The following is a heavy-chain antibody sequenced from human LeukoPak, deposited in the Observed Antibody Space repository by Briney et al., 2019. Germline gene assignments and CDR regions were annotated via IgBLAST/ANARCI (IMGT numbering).Heavy chain of an antibody. D-gene: IGHD3-10*01. Sequence: PGGSLRLSCAASGFTFSIYWMSWVRQAPGKGLEGVANIKQDGSEQYYVDSVKARFTISRDNAKNSLYLQMNSLRAEDTAVYYCARDRGTNDYWGQGTLVTVYS. CDR2: IKQDGSEQ. CDR1: GFTFSIYW. V-gene: IGHV3-7*01. J-gene: IGHJ4*02. CDR3: ARDRGTNDY.